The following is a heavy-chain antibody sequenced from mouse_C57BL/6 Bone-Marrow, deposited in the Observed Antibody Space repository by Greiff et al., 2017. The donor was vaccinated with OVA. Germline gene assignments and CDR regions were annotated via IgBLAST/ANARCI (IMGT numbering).Heavy chain of an antibody. Sequence: DVHLVESGGGLVKPGGSLKLSCAASGFTFSSYTMSWVRQTPEKRLEWVATISGGGGNTYYPDSVKGRFTISRDNAKNTLYLQMSSLRSEDTALYYCARRETTVVGSYYAMDYWGQGTSVTVSS. CDR2: ISGGGGNT. D-gene: IGHD1-1*01. CDR1: GFTFSSYT. V-gene: IGHV5-9*01. J-gene: IGHJ4*01. CDR3: ARRETTVVGSYYAMDY.